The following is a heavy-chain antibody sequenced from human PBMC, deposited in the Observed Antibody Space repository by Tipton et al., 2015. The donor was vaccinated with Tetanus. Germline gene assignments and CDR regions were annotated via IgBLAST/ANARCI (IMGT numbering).Heavy chain of an antibody. CDR2: IIPALSTT. CDR1: GGGVSKFA. V-gene: IGHV1-69*18. CDR3: ARQSASWNFYFDY. Sequence: QLVQSGPEVKKPGSSVKVSCKASGGGVSKFAISWLRQAPGQGVELMGTIIPALSTTTYEQRFRGRITITADGSTSTAYMELSSLTSDDTAVYFCARQSASWNFYFDYWGQGTLVIVSS. J-gene: IGHJ4*02. D-gene: IGHD1-7*01.